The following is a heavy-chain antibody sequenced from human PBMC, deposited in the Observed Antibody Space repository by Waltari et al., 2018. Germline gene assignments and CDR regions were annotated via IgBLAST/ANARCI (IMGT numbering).Heavy chain of an antibody. CDR1: GFTFSSYW. V-gene: IGHV3-7*01. Sequence: EVQLVESGGGLVQPGGSLRLSSAASGFTFSSYWMSWVRQAPGKGLEWVANIKQDGSEKYYVDSVKGRFTISRDNAKNSLYLQMNSLRAEDTAVYYCAREEGFDYYGSGTRYFDYWGQGTLVTVSS. D-gene: IGHD3-10*01. CDR3: AREEGFDYYGSGTRYFDY. J-gene: IGHJ4*02. CDR2: IKQDGSEK.